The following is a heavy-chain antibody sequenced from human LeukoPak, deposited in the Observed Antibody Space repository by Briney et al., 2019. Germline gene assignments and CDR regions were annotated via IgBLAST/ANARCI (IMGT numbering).Heavy chain of an antibody. Sequence: GGSLRLSCVGSGFTFRSHAMSWVRQAPEKGLEFVSGIYENGGTTYYADSVKGRFTISRDLSKITVYLQMNSLRAEDTAVYYCAQDRGARYPFGMDVWGQGTTVTVSS. J-gene: IGHJ6*02. D-gene: IGHD2-2*01. CDR3: AQDRGARYPFGMDV. V-gene: IGHV3-23*01. CDR2: IYENGGTT. CDR1: GFTFRSHA.